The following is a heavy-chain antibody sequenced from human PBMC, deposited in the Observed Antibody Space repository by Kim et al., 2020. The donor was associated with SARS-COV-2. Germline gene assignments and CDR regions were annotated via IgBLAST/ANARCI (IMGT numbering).Heavy chain of an antibody. J-gene: IGHJ4*02. V-gene: IGHV1-46*01. Sequence: ASVKVSCKASGYTFTSYYMHWVRQAPGQGLEWMGIINPSGGSTSYAQKFQGRVTMTRDTSTNTVYMELSSLRSEDTAVYYCARGAIAAAGTGGIDYWGQGTLVTVSS. CDR3: ARGAIAAAGTGGIDY. D-gene: IGHD6-13*01. CDR2: INPSGGST. CDR1: GYTFTSYY.